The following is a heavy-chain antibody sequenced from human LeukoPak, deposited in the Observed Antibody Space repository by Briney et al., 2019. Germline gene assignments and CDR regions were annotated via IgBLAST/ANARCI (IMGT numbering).Heavy chain of an antibody. V-gene: IGHV3-30-3*01. CDR1: GFTFSSYA. CDR2: ISYDGSNK. CDR3: ARDSY. Sequence: GGSLRLSCAASGFTFSSYAMHWVRQAPGKGLEWVAVISYDGSNKYYADSVKGRFTISRDNSKNTLYLQMNSLRAEDTAVYYCARDSYWGQGTLVAVSS. J-gene: IGHJ4*02.